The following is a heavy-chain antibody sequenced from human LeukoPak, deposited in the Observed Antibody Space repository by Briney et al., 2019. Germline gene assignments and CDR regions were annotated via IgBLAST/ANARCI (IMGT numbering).Heavy chain of an antibody. CDR1: GFTFSSYS. Sequence: GGSLRLSCAASGFTFSSYSMNWVRQAPGKGLEWVGFIRSKADGGTTEYAASVKDRFTISRDDSTSIAYLQMNSLKTEDTAVYYCTYGGAFFDYWGQGTLVTVSS. V-gene: IGHV3-49*04. D-gene: IGHD4-23*01. CDR3: TYGGAFFDY. CDR2: IRSKADGGTT. J-gene: IGHJ4*02.